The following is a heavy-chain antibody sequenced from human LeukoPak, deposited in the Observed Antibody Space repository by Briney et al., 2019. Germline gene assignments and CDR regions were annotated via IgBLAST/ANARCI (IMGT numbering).Heavy chain of an antibody. V-gene: IGHV1-2*02. J-gene: IGHJ6*03. Sequence: GASVKVSCKASGYTFTGYYMHWVRQAPGQGLEWMGWINPNSGGTNYAQKFQGRVTMTRDTSISTAYMELSRLRSDDTAVYYCARGGGYSKSSRPRNYYYYYMDVWGKGTTVTISS. CDR1: GYTFTGYY. CDR3: ARGGGYSKSSRPRNYYYYYMDV. D-gene: IGHD4-11*01. CDR2: INPNSGGT.